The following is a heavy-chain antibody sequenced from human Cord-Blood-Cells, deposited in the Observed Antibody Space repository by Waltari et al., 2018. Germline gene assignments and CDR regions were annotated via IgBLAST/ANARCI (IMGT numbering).Heavy chain of an antibody. Sequence: QVQLVQSGAEVKKPGSSVKVSCKAYGGTFSSNAISWVRQAPGQGLEWMGGIIPILGTANYAQKFQGRVTITADESMSTAYMELSSLRSEDTAVYYCAGEYSSSSGSDFDYWGQGTLVTVSS. V-gene: IGHV1-69*01. D-gene: IGHD6-6*01. CDR2: IIPILGTA. CDR3: AGEYSSSSGSDFDY. CDR1: GGTFSSNA. J-gene: IGHJ4*02.